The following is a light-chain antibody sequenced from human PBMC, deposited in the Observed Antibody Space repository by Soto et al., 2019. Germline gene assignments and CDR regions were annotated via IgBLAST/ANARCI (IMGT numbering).Light chain of an antibody. CDR3: QQRSNWPST. V-gene: IGKV3-11*01. Sequence: EIVLTQSPATLALSPGERATLSCRASQSVSSYLAWYQQKPGPAPRLLIYDASKRATGIPARFSGSGSGTYVTLTISSLEPEDFAVYFCQQRSNWPSTFGGGTKVEI. CDR2: DAS. CDR1: QSVSSY. J-gene: IGKJ4*01.